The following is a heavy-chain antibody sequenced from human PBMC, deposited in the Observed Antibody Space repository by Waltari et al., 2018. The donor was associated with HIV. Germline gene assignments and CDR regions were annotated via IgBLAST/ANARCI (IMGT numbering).Heavy chain of an antibody. CDR1: GYTFTGYY. J-gene: IGHJ6*02. CDR2: INPNSGDT. V-gene: IGHV1-2*02. CDR3: ARAQYYYDSSGYYYGDYGMDV. Sequence: QVQLVQSGAEVKKPGASVKVSCKASGYTFTGYYMHWVRQAPGQGLEWMGWINPNSGDTNYAQKFQGRVTMTRDTSISTAYMELSRLRSDDTAVYYCARAQYYYDSSGYYYGDYGMDVWGQGTTVTVSS. D-gene: IGHD3-22*01.